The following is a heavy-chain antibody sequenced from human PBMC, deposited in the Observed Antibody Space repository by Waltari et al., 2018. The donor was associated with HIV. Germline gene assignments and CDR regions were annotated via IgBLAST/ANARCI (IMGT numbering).Heavy chain of an antibody. Sequence: QVQVQQWGAGLLKPSETLSLTCAVSGGSFYGYYWTWIRQPPGMGLEWIGEINDSGSTTFNPSLKSRVTLSVDTSKRQFSLKLTSLTAADTGVYYCARGTINRESSRWSGSGYHGMDVWGQGSTVTVSS. CDR1: GGSFYGYY. J-gene: IGHJ6*02. V-gene: IGHV4-34*01. CDR3: ARGTINRESSRWSGSGYHGMDV. D-gene: IGHD6-6*01. CDR2: INDSGST.